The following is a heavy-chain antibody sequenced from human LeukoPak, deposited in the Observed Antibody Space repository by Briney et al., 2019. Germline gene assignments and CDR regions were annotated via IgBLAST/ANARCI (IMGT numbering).Heavy chain of an antibody. CDR2: ISYDGSNE. D-gene: IGHD6-19*01. V-gene: IGHV3-30*04. Sequence: GGSLRLSCAASGFTFSSYVMHWVRQAPGKGLEWVAIISYDGSNEYYADSVKGRFTISRDNSKNTLYLQMNSLRAEDTAVYYCAKDIDWLAFEDWGQGTLVTVSS. J-gene: IGHJ4*02. CDR3: AKDIDWLAFED. CDR1: GFTFSSYV.